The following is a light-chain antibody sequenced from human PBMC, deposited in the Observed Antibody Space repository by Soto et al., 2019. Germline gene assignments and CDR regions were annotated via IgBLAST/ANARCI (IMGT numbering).Light chain of an antibody. V-gene: IGLV1-40*01. CDR1: SSNIGSFD. Sequence: QSVVTQPPSVSGAPGQRVTISCTGSSSNIGSFDVHWHQQVPGTAPKLLIYGNSIRPSGVPDRFSGSKSGTPASLAITGLQPEDETDYYCQTYDTSLSGYVFGSGTKVTVL. J-gene: IGLJ1*01. CDR3: QTYDTSLSGYV. CDR2: GNS.